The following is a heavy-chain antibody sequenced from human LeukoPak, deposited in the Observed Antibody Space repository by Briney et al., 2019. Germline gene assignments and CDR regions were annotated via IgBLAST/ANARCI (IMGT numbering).Heavy chain of an antibody. D-gene: IGHD3-3*01. J-gene: IGHJ5*02. CDR2: IYYSGST. CDR1: GGSISSSSYY. CDR3: ARHRITIFGVVMASNWFDP. V-gene: IGHV4-39*01. Sequence: SETLSLTCTVSGGSISSSSYYWGWIRQPPGKGLEGIGSIYYSGSTYYNPSLKSRVTISVDTSKNQFSLKLSSVPAADTAVYYCARHRITIFGVVMASNWFDPWGQGTLVTVSS.